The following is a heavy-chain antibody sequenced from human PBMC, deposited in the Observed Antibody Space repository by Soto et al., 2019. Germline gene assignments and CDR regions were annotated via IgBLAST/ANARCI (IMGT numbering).Heavy chain of an antibody. CDR3: ARDQGSSLSFDY. D-gene: IGHD6-6*01. CDR1: GYSFTSYW. Sequence: GESLKISCKGSGYSFTSYWIGWVRQMPGKGLEWMGIIYPGDSDTRYSPSFQGQVTISADKSISTAYLQWSSLRSEDTAVYYCARDQGSSLSFDYWGQGTLVTVSS. J-gene: IGHJ4*02. CDR2: IYPGDSDT. V-gene: IGHV5-51*01.